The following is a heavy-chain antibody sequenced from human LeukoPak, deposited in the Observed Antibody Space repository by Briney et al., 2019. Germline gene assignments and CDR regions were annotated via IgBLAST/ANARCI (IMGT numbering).Heavy chain of an antibody. D-gene: IGHD3-9*01. CDR1: GGSMSSYY. V-gene: IGHV4-59*01. Sequence: SETLSLTCTVSGGSMSSYYWSWIRQPPGKGLEWIGYISYSGSTNYNPSLKSRVTISVDTSKNQFSLKLSSVTAADTAVYYCAREDDISTGYARSHAFDIWGQGTMVTVSS. CDR3: AREDDISTGYARSHAFDI. J-gene: IGHJ3*02. CDR2: ISYSGST.